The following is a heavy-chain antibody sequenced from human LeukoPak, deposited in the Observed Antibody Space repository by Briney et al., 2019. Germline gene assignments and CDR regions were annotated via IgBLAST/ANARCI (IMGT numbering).Heavy chain of an antibody. Sequence: LSGGSLRLSCTVSGFTVSINSMSWVRQAPGKGLEWVSFIYSGGNTHYSDSVKGRFTISRDNSKNTLYLRMNSLRAEDTAVYYCARRAGEYSHPYDYWGQGTLVTVSS. CDR1: GFTVSINS. CDR2: IYSGGNT. V-gene: IGHV3-53*01. J-gene: IGHJ4*02. D-gene: IGHD2/OR15-2a*01. CDR3: ARRAGEYSHPYDY.